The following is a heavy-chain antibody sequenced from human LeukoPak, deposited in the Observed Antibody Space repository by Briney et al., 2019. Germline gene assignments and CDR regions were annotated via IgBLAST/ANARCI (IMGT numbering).Heavy chain of an antibody. V-gene: IGHV4-59*08. J-gene: IGHJ4*02. D-gene: IGHD3-10*01. CDR2: IYYSGST. Sequence: PSETLSLTCTVSGGSISSYYWSWIRQPPGKGLEWIGYIYYSGSTNYNPSLKSRVTISVDTSKNQFSLKLSSVTAADTAAYYCARQYGSGSPDYWGQGTLVTVSS. CDR3: ARQYGSGSPDY. CDR1: GGSISSYY.